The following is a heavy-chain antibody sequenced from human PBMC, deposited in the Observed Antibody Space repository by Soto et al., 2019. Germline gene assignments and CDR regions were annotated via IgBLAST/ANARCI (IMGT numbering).Heavy chain of an antibody. CDR1: GGSISSGGYY. J-gene: IGHJ5*02. CDR3: ARDGGGIAAAGARNWFDP. CDR2: IYYSGST. D-gene: IGHD6-13*01. V-gene: IGHV4-31*03. Sequence: SETLSLTCTVSGGSISSGGYYWSWIRQHPGKGLEWIGYIYYSGSTYYNPSLKSRVTISVDTSKNQFSLKLSSVTAADTAVYYCARDGGGIAAAGARNWFDPWGQGTLVTVSS.